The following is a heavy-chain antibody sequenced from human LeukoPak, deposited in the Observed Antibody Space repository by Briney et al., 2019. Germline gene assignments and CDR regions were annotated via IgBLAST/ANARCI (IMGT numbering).Heavy chain of an antibody. CDR3: ARVPNCSSTSCYLEWGYYFDY. CDR2: IISSSSYI. Sequence: GGSLRLSCAASGFTFSSYSMNWVRQAPGKGLEWVSSIISSSSYIYYADSVKGRFTISRDNAKNSLYLQMNSLRAEDTAVYFCARVPNCSSTSCYLEWGYYFDYWGQGTLVTVSS. J-gene: IGHJ4*02. D-gene: IGHD2-2*01. V-gene: IGHV3-21*01. CDR1: GFTFSSYS.